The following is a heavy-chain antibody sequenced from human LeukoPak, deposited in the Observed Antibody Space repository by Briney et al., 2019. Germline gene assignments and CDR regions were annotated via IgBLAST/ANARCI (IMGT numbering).Heavy chain of an antibody. V-gene: IGHV3-30*18. CDR3: AKDSTGVTDY. CDR1: GFTFSSFG. D-gene: IGHD3-10*01. J-gene: IGHJ4*02. Sequence: PGGALRLSCAASGFTFSSFGMHWVRQAPGKGLEWVAVISYDGSNKYYADSVKGRFTISRDNSKNTPYLQMNSLRAEDTAVYYCAKDSTGVTDYWGQGTLVTVSS. CDR2: ISYDGSNK.